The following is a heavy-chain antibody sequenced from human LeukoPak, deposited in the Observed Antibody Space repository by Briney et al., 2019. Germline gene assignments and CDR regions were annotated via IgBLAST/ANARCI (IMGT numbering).Heavy chain of an antibody. CDR3: ATDTAIGYYFDY. CDR2: FGPEDGET. CDR1: GYTLTELS. J-gene: IGHJ4*02. Sequence: ASVKVSCKVSGYTLTELSMHWVRQAPGKGLEWMGGFGPEDGETIYAQKFQGRVTMTEDTSTDTAYMELSSLRSEDTAVYYCATDTAIGYYFDYWGQGTLVTVSS. V-gene: IGHV1-24*01. D-gene: IGHD5-18*01.